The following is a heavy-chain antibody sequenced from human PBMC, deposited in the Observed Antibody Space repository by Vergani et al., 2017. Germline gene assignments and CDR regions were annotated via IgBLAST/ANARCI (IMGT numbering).Heavy chain of an antibody. J-gene: IGHJ4*02. CDR3: ARDHDSSGWSNQPPFDY. V-gene: IGHV7-4-1*02. D-gene: IGHD6-19*01. Sequence: QVQLVQSGSELKKPGASVKVSCKASGYTFTSYAMNWVRQAPGQGLEWMGWINTNTGNPTYAQGLTGRFVFSLDTAVSTAYLQISSLKAEDTAVYYCARDHDSSGWSNQPPFDYWGQGTLVTVSS. CDR1: GYTFTSYA. CDR2: INTNTGNP.